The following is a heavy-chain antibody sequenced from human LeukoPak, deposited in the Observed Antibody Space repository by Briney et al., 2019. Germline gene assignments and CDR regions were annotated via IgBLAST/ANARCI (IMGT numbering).Heavy chain of an antibody. CDR2: IYYSGST. CDR3: ARVKARNGIAARRDYYYYGLDV. D-gene: IGHD6-6*01. V-gene: IGHV4-61*01. CDR1: GGSVSSGSYY. Sequence: PSETLSLTCTVSGGSVSSGSYYWSWIRQPPGKGLEWIGYIYYSGSTKKPSLKSRVTISVDTSKNQFSLKVSSVTAADTAVYYCARVKARNGIAARRDYYYYGLDVWGQGTTVTVSS. J-gene: IGHJ6*02.